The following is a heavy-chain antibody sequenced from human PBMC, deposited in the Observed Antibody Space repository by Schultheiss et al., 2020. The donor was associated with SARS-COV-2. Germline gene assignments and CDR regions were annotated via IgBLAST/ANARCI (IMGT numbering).Heavy chain of an antibody. D-gene: IGHD6-13*01. J-gene: IGHJ5*02. CDR1: GFSLSTSGMC. CDR3: ARGLGLGSSSWYRPNWFDP. CDR2: IYYSGST. V-gene: IGHV4-61*08. Sequence: SGPTLVKPTQTLTLTCTFSGFSLSTSGMCVSWIRQPPGKGLEWIGYIYYSGSTNYNPSLKSRVTISVDTSKNQFSLKLSSVTAADTAVYYCARGLGLGSSSWYRPNWFDPWGQGTLVTVSS.